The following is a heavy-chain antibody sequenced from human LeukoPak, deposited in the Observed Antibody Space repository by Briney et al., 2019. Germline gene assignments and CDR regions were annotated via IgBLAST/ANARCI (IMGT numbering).Heavy chain of an antibody. CDR1: GFSFSSYG. D-gene: IGHD5-18*01. Sequence: HPGGSLRLSCAASGFSFSSYGMHWVRQAPGKGLEWVAVIWYDGSNKYYADSAKGRFTISRDNSKNTLYLQMNSLRAEDTAVYYCAKDQGYSYGLDYWGQGTLVTVSS. CDR3: AKDQGYSYGLDY. V-gene: IGHV3-30*02. CDR2: IWYDGSNK. J-gene: IGHJ4*02.